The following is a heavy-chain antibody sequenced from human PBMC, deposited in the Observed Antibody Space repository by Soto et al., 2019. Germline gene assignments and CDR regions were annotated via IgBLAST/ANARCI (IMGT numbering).Heavy chain of an antibody. D-gene: IGHD4-17*01. Sequence: EVQLVESGGGLVQPGGSLRLSCAASGFTFSSYSMNWVRQAPGKGLEWVSYISSSSSTIYYADSVKGRFTISRDNAKNSLYLQMNSLRAEDTAVYYCARGGYGDYGFCLDYLGQGTLVTVSS. CDR2: ISSSSSTI. V-gene: IGHV3-48*01. J-gene: IGHJ4*02. CDR1: GFTFSSYS. CDR3: ARGGYGDYGFCLDY.